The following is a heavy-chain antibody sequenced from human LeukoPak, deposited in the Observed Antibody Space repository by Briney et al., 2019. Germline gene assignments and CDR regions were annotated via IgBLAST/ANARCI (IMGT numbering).Heavy chain of an antibody. V-gene: IGHV3-23*01. D-gene: IGHD3-22*01. J-gene: IGHJ6*02. CDR1: GFTFSSYA. CDR3: AKDLIVGDYYYYGMDV. CDR2: ISGSGGST. Sequence: GGSLRLSCAASGFTFSSYAMSWVRHAPGKGLEGVSAISGSGGSTYYADSVKGRFTISRDNSKNTLYLQMNSLRAEDTAVYYCAKDLIVGDYYYYGMDVWGQGTTVTVYS.